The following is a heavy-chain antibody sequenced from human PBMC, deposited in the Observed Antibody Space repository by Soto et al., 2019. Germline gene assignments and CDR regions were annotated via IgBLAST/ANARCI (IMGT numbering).Heavy chain of an antibody. CDR3: ARHPGGRGYYYGMDV. D-gene: IGHD2-15*01. J-gene: IGHJ6*02. CDR2: VIPIFGTA. V-gene: IGHV1-69*12. CDR1: GGTFSSYA. Sequence: QVQLVQSGAEVKKPGSSVKVSCTASGGTFSSYAISWVRQAPGQGLEWMGGVIPIFGTANYAQKFQGRVTITADESTSTAYMELRSLRSEDTAVYYCARHPGGRGYYYGMDVWGQGTTVTVSS.